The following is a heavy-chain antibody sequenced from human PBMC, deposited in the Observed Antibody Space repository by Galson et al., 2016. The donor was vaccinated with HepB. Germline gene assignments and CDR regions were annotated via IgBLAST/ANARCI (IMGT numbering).Heavy chain of an antibody. D-gene: IGHD2-2*02. CDR3: AKDEGFYNGMDF. Sequence: TLSLTCTVSGGSVSSASHYWSWVRQPTGKGLEWIGYISDSESTNYNPSLKGRVTISVDRSKNQFSLRLNSVIAADTAVYYCAKDEGFYNGMDFWGQGTTVTVSS. CDR1: GGSVSSASHY. CDR2: ISDSEST. J-gene: IGHJ6*02. V-gene: IGHV4-61*01.